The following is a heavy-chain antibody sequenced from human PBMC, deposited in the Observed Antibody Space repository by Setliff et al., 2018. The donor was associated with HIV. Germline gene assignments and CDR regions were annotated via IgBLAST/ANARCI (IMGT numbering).Heavy chain of an antibody. CDR2: MNPNSGNT. J-gene: IGHJ3*02. CDR1: GYTFTTYD. Sequence: ASVKVSCKASGYTFTTYDINWVRQATGQGLEWMGWMNPNSGNTGYAERFQGRVTMTRDTPISTVYMELTSLRSEDMAVYYCATDGELEPTDAFDIWGQGTMVTVSS. V-gene: IGHV1-8*02. D-gene: IGHD1-1*01. CDR3: ATDGELEPTDAFDI.